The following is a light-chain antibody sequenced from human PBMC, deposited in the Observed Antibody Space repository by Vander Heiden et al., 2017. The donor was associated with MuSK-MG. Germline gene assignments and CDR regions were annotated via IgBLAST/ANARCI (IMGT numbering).Light chain of an antibody. CDR2: SAS. V-gene: IGKV1-39*01. Sequence: DIQMTQSPSSLPASIGDSVTITCRASQNIISYLNWYQQKPGKAPQLLIHSASSLQSGVPSRFSGSGSGTDFTLTISSLQPEDFATYYCQQTDSTLALTFGGGTKVEIK. J-gene: IGKJ4*01. CDR1: QNIISY. CDR3: QQTDSTLALT.